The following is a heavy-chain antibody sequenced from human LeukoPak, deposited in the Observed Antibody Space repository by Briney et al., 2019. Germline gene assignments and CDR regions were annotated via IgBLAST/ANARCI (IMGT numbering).Heavy chain of an antibody. CDR1: GFTFSSYS. V-gene: IGHV3-48*04. CDR3: ARGEVVTASLPDFYYYYMDV. J-gene: IGHJ6*03. CDR2: ITSSGSTI. D-gene: IGHD2-15*01. Sequence: GGSLRLSCAASGFTFSSYSMNWVRQAPGKGLEWVSYITSSGSTIYYADSVKGRFTISRDNAKNSLYLQMNSLRAEDTAVYYCARGEVVTASLPDFYYYYMDVWGKGTTVTISS.